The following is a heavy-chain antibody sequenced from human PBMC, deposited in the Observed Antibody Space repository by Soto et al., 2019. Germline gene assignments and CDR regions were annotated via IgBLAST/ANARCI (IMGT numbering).Heavy chain of an antibody. J-gene: IGHJ4*02. CDR1: GFTVSSKY. D-gene: IGHD1-26*01. CDR2: IYSGGST. Sequence: GGSLRLSCAASGFTVSSKYMSWVRQAPGKGLEWVSVIYSGGSTYYADSVKGRFTISRDNSKNTLYLQMNSLRAEDTAVYYCARLVGATYFDYWGQGTLVTVS. V-gene: IGHV3-53*01. CDR3: ARLVGATYFDY.